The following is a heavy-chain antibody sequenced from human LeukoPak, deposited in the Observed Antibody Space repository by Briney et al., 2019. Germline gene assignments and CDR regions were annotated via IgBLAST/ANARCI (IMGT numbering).Heavy chain of an antibody. CDR1: GGSISSYY. Sequence: PSETLSLTCTVSGGSISSYYWSWIRQPPGKGLEWIGYIYYSGSTNYNPSLKSRVTISVDTSMNQFSLKLSSVTAADTAVYYCARSSSSGDFDYWGQGTLVTVSS. D-gene: IGHD6-13*01. CDR3: ARSSSSGDFDY. CDR2: IYYSGST. V-gene: IGHV4-59*01. J-gene: IGHJ4*02.